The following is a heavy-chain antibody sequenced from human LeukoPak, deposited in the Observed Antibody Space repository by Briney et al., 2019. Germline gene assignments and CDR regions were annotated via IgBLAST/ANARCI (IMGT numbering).Heavy chain of an antibody. D-gene: IGHD2-15*01. CDR1: GYTFTSKG. CDR2: ISAYNGNT. J-gene: IGHJ4*02. V-gene: IGHV1-18*01. CDR3: ARFHCSGGSCYPRGY. Sequence: ASVKVSCKASGYTFTSKGISGVRQPPGQGLDGWGWISAYNGNTNYAQKLQGRVTMTTDTSTSTAYMELRSLRSDDTAVYYCARFHCSGGSCYPRGYWGQGTLVTVSS.